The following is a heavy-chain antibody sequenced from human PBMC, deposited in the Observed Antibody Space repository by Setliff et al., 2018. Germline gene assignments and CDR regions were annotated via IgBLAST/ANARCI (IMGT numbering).Heavy chain of an antibody. Sequence: QPGGSLRLSCAASGFTFSSDAMTWVRQAPGKGLEWVSIISSDGGSIYYADSAKGRFTISRDNSKNTLYLQLNSLRAEDTAIYYCAKPQVELRWGFESWGQGTPVTVSS. V-gene: IGHV3-23*03. CDR2: ISSDGGSI. CDR1: GFTFSSDA. J-gene: IGHJ4*02. CDR3: AKPQVELRWGFES. D-gene: IGHD1-7*01.